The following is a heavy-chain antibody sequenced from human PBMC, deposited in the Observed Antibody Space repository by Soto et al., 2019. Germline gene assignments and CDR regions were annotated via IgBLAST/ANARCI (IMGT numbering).Heavy chain of an antibody. CDR1: GFTFSNYA. CDR3: ARRSSGWYFDY. CDR2: SSGSGGST. D-gene: IGHD6-19*01. J-gene: IGHJ4*02. V-gene: IGHV3-23*01. Sequence: EVQLLESGGGLVQPGGSLRLSCAAPGFTFSNYAMNWVRQAPGKGLEWVSVSSGSGGSTYYADSVKGRFTISRDNSKNTLYRQMNSERGEDTAVYYCARRSSGWYFDYWGQGTLVTVSS.